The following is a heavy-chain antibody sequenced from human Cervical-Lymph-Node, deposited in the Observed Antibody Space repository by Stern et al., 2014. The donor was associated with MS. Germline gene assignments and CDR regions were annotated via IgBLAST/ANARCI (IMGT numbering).Heavy chain of an antibody. CDR3: ARDRYVSSLGAFDY. D-gene: IGHD3-16*02. CDR2: INTDNGDT. CDR1: GYMFTSYA. J-gene: IGHJ4*02. V-gene: IGHV1-3*04. Sequence: DQLVESGAEVTKPGASVKISCKTSGYMFTSYAMHWVRQAPGQRLEWMGWINTDNGDTKYAQNLQGRISITRDTSARTVYMELRSLTSEDTAVYFCARDRYVSSLGAFDYWGQGTLVTVTS.